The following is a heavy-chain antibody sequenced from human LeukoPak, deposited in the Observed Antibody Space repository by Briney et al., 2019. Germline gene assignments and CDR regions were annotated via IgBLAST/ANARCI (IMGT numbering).Heavy chain of an antibody. CDR1: GGSFSGYY. Sequence: PSETLSLTCAVYGGSFSGYYWSWIRQPPGRGLEWIGEINHSGSTNYNPSLKSRVTISVDTSKNQFSLKLSSVTAADTAVYYCARAKTLGRYFDYWGQGTLVTVSS. V-gene: IGHV4-34*01. J-gene: IGHJ4*02. CDR2: INHSGST. CDR3: ARAKTLGRYFDY.